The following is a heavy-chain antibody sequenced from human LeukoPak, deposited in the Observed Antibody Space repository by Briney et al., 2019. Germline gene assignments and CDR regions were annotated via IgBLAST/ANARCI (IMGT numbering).Heavy chain of an antibody. CDR1: GFTFSSYG. J-gene: IGHJ3*02. CDR2: ISYDGSNK. D-gene: IGHD5-18*01. V-gene: IGHV3-30*18. CDR3: AKAFERGYSYGLGLGSAFDI. Sequence: GGSLRLSCAASGFTFSSYGMHWVRQAPGKGLEWVAVISYDGSNKYYADSVKGRFTISRDNSKNTLYLQMNSLRAEDTAVYYCAKAFERGYSYGLGLGSAFDIWGQGTMVTVSS.